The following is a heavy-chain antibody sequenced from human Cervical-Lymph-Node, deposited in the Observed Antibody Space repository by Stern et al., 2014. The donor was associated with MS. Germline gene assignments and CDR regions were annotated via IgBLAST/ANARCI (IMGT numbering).Heavy chain of an antibody. CDR3: ATGGPTPYYFDY. CDR1: RYTLTELS. CDR2: FVPEDGKT. D-gene: IGHD5-12*01. Sequence: QVQLVQSGAEVKKPGASVKVSCKVSRYTLTELSIHWVRQAPGQGLEWMGGFVPEDGKTIYAQKFQGRVTMPEDTSTDTAYMELSSLRSEDTAVYYCATGGPTPYYFDYWGQGTLVTVSS. V-gene: IGHV1-24*01. J-gene: IGHJ4*02.